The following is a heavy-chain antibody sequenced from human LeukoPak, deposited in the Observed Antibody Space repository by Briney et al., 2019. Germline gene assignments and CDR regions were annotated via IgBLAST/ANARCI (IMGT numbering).Heavy chain of an antibody. CDR2: INHSGST. Sequence: PSETLSLTCAVYGGSFSGYYWSWIRQPPGKGLEWIGEINHSGSTYYNPSLKSRVTISVDTSKNQFSLKLSSVTAADTAVYYCARVGYCSGGSCYRGAFDIWGQGTMVTVSS. D-gene: IGHD2-15*01. J-gene: IGHJ3*02. V-gene: IGHV4-34*01. CDR1: GGSFSGYY. CDR3: ARVGYCSGGSCYRGAFDI.